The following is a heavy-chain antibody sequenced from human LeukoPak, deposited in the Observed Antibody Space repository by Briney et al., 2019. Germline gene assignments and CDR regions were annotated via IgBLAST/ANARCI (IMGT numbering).Heavy chain of an antibody. V-gene: IGHV4-59*08. CDR2: ISYSGST. Sequence: SETLSLTCTVSGGSIRSYYWSWIRQPPGKGLEWIGYISYSGSTNYSPSLKSRVTISVDTSKNQFSLKLSSVTAADTAVYYCARHAGGTTYNYWGQGTLVSVSS. D-gene: IGHD1-7*01. CDR1: GGSIRSYY. J-gene: IGHJ4*02. CDR3: ARHAGGTTYNY.